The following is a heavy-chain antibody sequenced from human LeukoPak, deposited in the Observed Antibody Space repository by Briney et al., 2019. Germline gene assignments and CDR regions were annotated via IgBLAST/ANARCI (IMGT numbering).Heavy chain of an antibody. D-gene: IGHD1-26*01. V-gene: IGHV1-69*10. J-gene: IGHJ4*02. CDR2: IVPILGIA. Sequence: SVKVSCKASGGTFSSYAISWLRQAPGQGLEWMGWIVPILGIANYAQKFQGRVTITADKSTSTAYMELSSLRSEDTAVYYCARARHSGSPLRYYFDYWGQGTLVTVSS. CDR1: GGTFSSYA. CDR3: ARARHSGSPLRYYFDY.